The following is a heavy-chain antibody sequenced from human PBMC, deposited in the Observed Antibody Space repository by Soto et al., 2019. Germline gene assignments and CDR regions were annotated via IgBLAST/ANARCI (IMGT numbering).Heavy chain of an antibody. CDR1: GGSFSGYY. V-gene: IGHV4-34*01. J-gene: IGHJ4*02. Sequence: PSETLSLTCAVYGGSFSGYYWSWIRQPPGKGLEWIGEINHSGSTNYNPSLKSRVTISVDTSKNQFSLKLSSVTAADTAVYYCARDNGYSYGYNPDHWGQGTRVNVAS. CDR3: ARDNGYSYGYNPDH. CDR2: INHSGST. D-gene: IGHD5-18*01.